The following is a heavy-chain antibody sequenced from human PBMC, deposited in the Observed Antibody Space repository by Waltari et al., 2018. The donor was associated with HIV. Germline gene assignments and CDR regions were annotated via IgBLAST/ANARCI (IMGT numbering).Heavy chain of an antibody. J-gene: IGHJ4*02. CDR3: STMGGFPSFDY. CDR2: IKSESHGWTT. CDR1: GFTFNIAW. V-gene: IGHV3-15*01. Sequence: EVQLVESGGGLVKHGGSLTLPCVASGFTFNIAWLSWVRQAPGKGLEWVGRIKSESHGWTTDFAAPVKGRFTISRDDSKNTVSLQMNSLKTEDTAVYFCSTMGGFPSFDYWGQGTLVTVSS. D-gene: IGHD3-16*01.